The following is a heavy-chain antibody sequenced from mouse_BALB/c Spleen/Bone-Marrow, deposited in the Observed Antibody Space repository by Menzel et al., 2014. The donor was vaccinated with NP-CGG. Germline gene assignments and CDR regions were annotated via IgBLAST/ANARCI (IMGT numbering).Heavy chain of an antibody. Sequence: EVQRVESVAELVKPGASVKLSCTASGFNIKDTYMHWVKQRPEQGLEWIGRIDPADGNTKYDPKFQGKATITADTSSNTAYLQLSSLTSEDTAVYYCAGDGAYWGQGTLVTVSA. CDR3: AGDGAY. D-gene: IGHD3-3*01. CDR1: GFNIKDTY. V-gene: IGHV14-3*02. J-gene: IGHJ3*01. CDR2: IDPADGNT.